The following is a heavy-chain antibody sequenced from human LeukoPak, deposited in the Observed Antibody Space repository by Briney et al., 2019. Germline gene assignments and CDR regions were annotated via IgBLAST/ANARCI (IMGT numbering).Heavy chain of an antibody. CDR3: ASEINWGSGAFDV. V-gene: IGHV3-7*01. J-gene: IGHJ3*01. CDR2: IKGDGIEK. Sequence: GGSLRLSCTGSGFMFSKYWMTWVRQAPGKGLEWVANIKGDGIEKYYVDSVKGRFTISRDNAGNSLFLQANSLRAEDTAMYYCASEINWGSGAFDVWGQGTTVTVS. CDR1: GFMFSKYW. D-gene: IGHD7-27*01.